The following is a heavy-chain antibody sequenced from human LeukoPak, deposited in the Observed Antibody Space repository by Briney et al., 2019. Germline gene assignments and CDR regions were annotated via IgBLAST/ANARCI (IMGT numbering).Heavy chain of an antibody. V-gene: IGHV3-30*02. Sequence: PGGSLRLSCAASGFTFSSYGMHWVRQAPGKGLEWVAFIRYDGSNKYYADSVKGRFTISRDNSKDTLYLQMNSLRAEDTAVYYCARDLTWDVAGNYWGQGTLVTVSS. CDR1: GFTFSSYG. D-gene: IGHD1-26*01. CDR2: IRYDGSNK. J-gene: IGHJ4*02. CDR3: ARDLTWDVAGNY.